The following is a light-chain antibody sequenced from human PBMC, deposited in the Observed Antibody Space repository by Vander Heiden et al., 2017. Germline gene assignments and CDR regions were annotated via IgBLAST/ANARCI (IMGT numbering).Light chain of an antibody. J-gene: IGLJ2*01. CDR2: NNN. CDR1: TSNIGTNT. V-gene: IGLV1-44*01. Sequence: QSVLIQPPSASGTPGQRVPISCSGGTSNIGTNTVTWYQRLPGTAPKLLIYNNNKRPSGVPDRFSGSKSGTSASLAISGLQSEDEADYYCAAWDDSLNGVLFGGGTRLTVL. CDR3: AAWDDSLNGVL.